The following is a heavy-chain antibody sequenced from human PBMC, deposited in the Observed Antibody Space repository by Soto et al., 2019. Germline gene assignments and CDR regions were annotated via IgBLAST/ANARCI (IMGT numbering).Heavy chain of an antibody. V-gene: IGHV4-59*01. J-gene: IGHJ4*02. D-gene: IGHD6-19*01. CDR1: GGSISSYY. CDR3: AREFSSGWYDY. CDR2: IYYSGST. Sequence: SETLSLTCTVSGGSISSYYWSWIRQPPGKGLEWIGYIYYSGSTNYNPSLKSRVPISVDTSKNQFSLKLSSVTAAHTAVYYCAREFSSGWYDYWGQGTLVTVSS.